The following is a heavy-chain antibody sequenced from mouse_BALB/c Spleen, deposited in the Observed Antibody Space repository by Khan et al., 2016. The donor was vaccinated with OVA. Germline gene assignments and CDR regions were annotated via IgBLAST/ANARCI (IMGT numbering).Heavy chain of an antibody. CDR3: ARSTYRYAFVY. CDR1: GDSITTGY. CDR2: IIYTGYT. D-gene: IGHD2-14*01. V-gene: IGHV3-8*02. Sequence: EVQLQESGPSLVKPSQTLSLTCSVTGDSITTGYWNWIRKFPGKKLEYMGYIIYTGYTYYNPDLKSRISITRHTSNTQYYLQLNSVTDEDTATAYCARSTYRYAFVYWGQGTLVTVSA. J-gene: IGHJ3*01.